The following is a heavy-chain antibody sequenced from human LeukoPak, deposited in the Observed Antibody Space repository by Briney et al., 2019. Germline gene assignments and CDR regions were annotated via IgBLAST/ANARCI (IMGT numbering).Heavy chain of an antibody. D-gene: IGHD3-22*01. CDR3: ARESADSSGYYQDY. CDR2: ISGSGGSGST. V-gene: IGHV3-23*01. J-gene: IGHJ4*02. Sequence: GGSLRLSCAASGFTFSNYAMSWVRQAPEKGLEWVSAISGSGGSGSTYYADSVRGRFTISRDNAENTLYLQMNSLRAEDTAVYYCARESADSSGYYQDYWGQGTLVTVSS. CDR1: GFTFSNYA.